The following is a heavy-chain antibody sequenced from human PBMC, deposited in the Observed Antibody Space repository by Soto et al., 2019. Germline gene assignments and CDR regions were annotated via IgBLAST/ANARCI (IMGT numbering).Heavy chain of an antibody. V-gene: IGHV3-33*01. CDR3: ARNNGNYRLDD. CDR2: IWYDGSNK. Sequence: PGGSLRLSCAASGFTFSSYGMHWVRQAPGKGLEWVAIIWYDGSNKYYADSVKGRFTISRDSSKNMVYLQMNSLRAEDTALYYCARNNGNYRLDDRAQGTLVTVSS. D-gene: IGHD1-7*01. CDR1: GFTFSSYG. J-gene: IGHJ1*01.